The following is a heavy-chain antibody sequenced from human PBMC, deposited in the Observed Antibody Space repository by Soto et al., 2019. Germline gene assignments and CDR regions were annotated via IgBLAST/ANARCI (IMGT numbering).Heavy chain of an antibody. CDR1: GGSVSSGSYY. Sequence: TLSLTCTVSGGSVSSGSYYWTWIRQPAGKGLEWIGRIYTSGSTNYNPSLKSRVTMSVDTSKNQFSLKLSSVTAADTAVYYCARDLGWDYDSSGYRSANYYYYYGMDVWGQGTTVTVSS. CDR3: ARDLGWDYDSSGYRSANYYYYYGMDV. D-gene: IGHD3-22*01. J-gene: IGHJ6*02. V-gene: IGHV4-61*02. CDR2: IYTSGST.